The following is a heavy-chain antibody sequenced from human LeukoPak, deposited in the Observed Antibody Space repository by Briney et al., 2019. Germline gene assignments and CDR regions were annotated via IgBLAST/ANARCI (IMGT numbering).Heavy chain of an antibody. V-gene: IGHV3-21*04. Sequence: GGSLRLSCAASGFTFSNYNMNWVRQAPGKGLEWVSSISDNSRSMYYADSVKGRFTISRDNAKNSLFLQMNSLRAEDTAVYYCAKVTGRTVTTVPSNDYWGQGTLVTVSS. CDR2: ISDNSRSM. CDR1: GFTFSNYN. CDR3: AKVTGRTVTTVPSNDY. D-gene: IGHD4-17*01. J-gene: IGHJ4*02.